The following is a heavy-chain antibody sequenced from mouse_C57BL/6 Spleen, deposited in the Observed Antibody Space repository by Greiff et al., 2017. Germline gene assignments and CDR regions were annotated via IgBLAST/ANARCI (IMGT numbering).Heavy chain of an antibody. J-gene: IGHJ1*03. D-gene: IGHD1-1*01. CDR3: ARWYYGSSYVWYFDV. CDR1: GYTFTDYN. Sequence: VQLQQSGPELVKPGASVKIPCKASGYTFTDYNMDWVKQSHGKSLEWIGDINPNNGGTNYNQKFKGKATLTVDKSSRAAYMDLRSLTSADTAVYYCARWYYGSSYVWYFDVWGTGTTVTVSS. V-gene: IGHV1-18*01. CDR2: INPNNGGT.